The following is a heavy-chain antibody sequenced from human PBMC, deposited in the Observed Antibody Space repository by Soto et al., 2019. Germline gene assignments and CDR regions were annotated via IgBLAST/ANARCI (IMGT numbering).Heavy chain of an antibody. Sequence: SETLSLTCAVYGGSISSGGYSWSWIRQPPGKGLEWIGYMYHSGSTYYNPSLKSRVTIDRSKNQFSLKLSSVTAADTAVYYCARVPDYWGQGILVTVSS. CDR2: MYHSGST. D-gene: IGHD2-2*01. J-gene: IGHJ4*02. V-gene: IGHV4-30-2*01. CDR1: GGSISSGGYS. CDR3: ARVPDY.